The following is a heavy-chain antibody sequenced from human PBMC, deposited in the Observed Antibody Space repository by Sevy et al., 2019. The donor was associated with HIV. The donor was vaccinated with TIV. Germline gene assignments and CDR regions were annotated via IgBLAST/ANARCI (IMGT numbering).Heavy chain of an antibody. D-gene: IGHD1-1*01. CDR1: GFTFSDYS. CDR3: ALERLSSNVAEYFQN. CDR2: ISYDGSNK. V-gene: IGHV3-30-3*01. Sequence: GGSLRLSCAASGFTFSDYSMHWVSQAPGKGLEWVATISYDGSNKHYADSVKGRFTLSRDNSKNSLFLQMNSLRAEDTAVYYCALERLSSNVAEYFQNWGQCTLVTVSS. J-gene: IGHJ1*01.